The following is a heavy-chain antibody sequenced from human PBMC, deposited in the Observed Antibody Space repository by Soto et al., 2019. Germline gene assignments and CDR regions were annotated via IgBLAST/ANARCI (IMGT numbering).Heavy chain of an antibody. CDR2: IYYSGST. CDR1: GGSISSGPYY. CDR3: ATDSSGYSYYFDY. Sequence: PSETLSLTCTVSGGSISSGPYYWSWIRHHPGKGLEWIGYIYYSGSTYCNPSLKSRVTISVDTSKNQFSLKLSSVTAADTAVYYCATDSSGYSYYFDYWGQGTLVTVSS. J-gene: IGHJ4*02. D-gene: IGHD3-22*01. V-gene: IGHV4-31*03.